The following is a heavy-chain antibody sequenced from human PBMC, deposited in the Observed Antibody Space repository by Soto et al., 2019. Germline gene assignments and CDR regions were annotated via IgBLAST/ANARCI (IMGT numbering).Heavy chain of an antibody. CDR1: GGSISSYY. CDR2: IYYSGST. D-gene: IGHD3-10*01. V-gene: IGHV4-59*08. Sequence: SQTLSLTCTVSGGSISSYYWSWIRQPPGKGLEWIGYIYYSGSTNYNPSLKSRVTISVDTSKSQFSLKLSSVTAADTAVYYCARHRGKTYGSGSSGWFDPWGQGTLVTVSS. J-gene: IGHJ5*02. CDR3: ARHRGKTYGSGSSGWFDP.